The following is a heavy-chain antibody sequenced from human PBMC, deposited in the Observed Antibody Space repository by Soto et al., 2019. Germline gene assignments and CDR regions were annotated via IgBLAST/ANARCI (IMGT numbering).Heavy chain of an antibody. V-gene: IGHV3-23*01. D-gene: IGHD5-18*01. CDR3: AKEGHLGGYSHDQLYYFDY. CDR2: ISGSGGST. CDR1: GFTFSSYA. Sequence: EVQVLESGGGLVQPGGSLRLSCAASGFTFSSYAMRWVRQAPGKGLEWVSAISGSGGSTYYADSVKGRFTISRDNSKNTLYLQMNSLRAEDTAVYYCAKEGHLGGYSHDQLYYFDYWGQGTLVTVSS. J-gene: IGHJ4*02.